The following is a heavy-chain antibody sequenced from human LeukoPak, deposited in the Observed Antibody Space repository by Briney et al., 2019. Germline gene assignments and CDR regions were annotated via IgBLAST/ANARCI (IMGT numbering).Heavy chain of an antibody. CDR3: TSLSGPYYDSSGYSTGGY. Sequence: GGSLRLSCAASGFTFSGSAMHWVRQASGKGLEWVGRIRSKANSYATAYAASVKGRFTISRDDSKNTAYLQMNSLKTEDTAVYYCTSLSGPYYDSSGYSTGGYWGQGTLVTVSS. D-gene: IGHD3-22*01. V-gene: IGHV3-73*01. CDR1: GFTFSGSA. CDR2: IRSKANSYAT. J-gene: IGHJ4*02.